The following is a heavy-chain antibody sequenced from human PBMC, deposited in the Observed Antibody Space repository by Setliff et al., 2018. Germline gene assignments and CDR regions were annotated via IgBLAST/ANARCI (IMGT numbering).Heavy chain of an antibody. CDR2: IYDTGST. D-gene: IGHD3-22*01. CDR3: AREDYDSSGYYFPFDF. Sequence: ASETLSLTCTVSDGSISNAYWSWIRQSPGKGLEWIGYIYDTGSTNSDPSLKSRVTMSVDTSKNQVSLKMTSVTAADTAVYFCAREDYDSSGYYFPFDFWGRGTLVTVSS. V-gene: IGHV4-4*08. CDR1: DGSISNAY. J-gene: IGHJ4*02.